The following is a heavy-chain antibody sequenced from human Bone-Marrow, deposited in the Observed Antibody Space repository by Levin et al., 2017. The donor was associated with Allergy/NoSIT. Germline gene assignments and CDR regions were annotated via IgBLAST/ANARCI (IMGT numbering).Heavy chain of an antibody. CDR2: IYYSGNT. CDR3: ARFNGYDFDY. Sequence: SETLSLTCTVSGGSISGGGYYWSWIRQHPGTGLEWIGYIYYSGNTYYNPSLKSRVIISVVTSKNQLSLKLTSVTVADTAVYYYARFNGYDFDYWGQGTLVTVSS. CDR1: GGSISGGGYY. V-gene: IGHV4-31*03. J-gene: IGHJ4*02. D-gene: IGHD5-12*01.